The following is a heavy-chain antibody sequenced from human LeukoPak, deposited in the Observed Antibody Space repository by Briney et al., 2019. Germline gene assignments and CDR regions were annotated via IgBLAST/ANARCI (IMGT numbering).Heavy chain of an antibody. CDR2: ISGDGGST. CDR1: GFTFIDYA. D-gene: IGHD2-21*02. Sequence: PGGSLRLSCAASGFTFIDYAMHWVRQAPGKGLEWVSIISGDGGSTYYADSVQGRFTIFRDNSKNSLDLQMNRLRTEDTALYYCAPLIVYCCGDCYLRFFDFWGQGTLVTVSS. V-gene: IGHV3-43*02. CDR3: APLIVYCCGDCYLRFFDF. J-gene: IGHJ4*02.